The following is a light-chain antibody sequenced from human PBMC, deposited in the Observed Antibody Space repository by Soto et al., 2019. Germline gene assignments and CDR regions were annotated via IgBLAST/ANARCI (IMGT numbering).Light chain of an antibody. J-gene: IGLJ1*01. V-gene: IGLV2-14*01. CDR3: CSYAGSYTFV. CDR1: SSDVGFYNY. CDR2: EVT. Sequence: QSVLTQPASVSGSPGQSITISCTGTSSDVGFYNYVSWYQQLPGKAPKLMIYEVTNRPSGVSNRFSGSKSGNTASLTISGLQAEDEADYYCCSYAGSYTFVFGTGTKVTVL.